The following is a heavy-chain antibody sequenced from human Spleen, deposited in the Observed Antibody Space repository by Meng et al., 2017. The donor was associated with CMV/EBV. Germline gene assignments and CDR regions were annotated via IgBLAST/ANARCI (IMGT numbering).Heavy chain of an antibody. Sequence: SETLSLTCTVSGGSITSGNYYWGWIRQSPGKGLVWIGSIYYSGSTYYSPSLKSRVTISEDPSRNQFSLKLRYVTAEDTAMYYCARDYSGTEGDNWFDPWGQGTLVTVSS. CDR2: IYYSGST. CDR1: GGSITSGNYY. J-gene: IGHJ5*02. V-gene: IGHV4-39*07. CDR3: ARDYSGTEGDNWFDP. D-gene: IGHD1-1*01.